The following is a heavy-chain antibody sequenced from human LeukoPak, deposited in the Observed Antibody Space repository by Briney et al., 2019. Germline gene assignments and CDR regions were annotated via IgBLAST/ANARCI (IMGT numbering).Heavy chain of an antibody. Sequence: GGSLRLSCAASGFTFRSYAMSWVRQAPGKGLEWVSSIGGSDGRTYYAESVKGRFTISRDNSKNTLHLQMNSLRAEDTAVYYCAKDYCSGGSCYSGHDYWGQGTLVTVSS. J-gene: IGHJ4*02. V-gene: IGHV3-23*01. CDR1: GFTFRSYA. CDR2: IGGSDGRT. CDR3: AKDYCSGGSCYSGHDY. D-gene: IGHD2-15*01.